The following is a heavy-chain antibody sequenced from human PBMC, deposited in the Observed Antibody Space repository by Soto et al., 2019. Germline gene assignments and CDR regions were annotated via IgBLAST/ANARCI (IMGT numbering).Heavy chain of an antibody. CDR2: IWYDGSNK. V-gene: IGHV3-33*01. Sequence: GGSLRLSCAASGFTFSSYGMHWVRQAPGKGLEWVAVIWYDGSNKYYADSVKGRFTISRDNSKNTLYLQINSLRAEDTAVYYCAREARITMVRGVIGSGAPFDYWGQGTLVTVSS. CDR1: GFTFSSYG. D-gene: IGHD3-10*01. J-gene: IGHJ4*02. CDR3: AREARITMVRGVIGSGAPFDY.